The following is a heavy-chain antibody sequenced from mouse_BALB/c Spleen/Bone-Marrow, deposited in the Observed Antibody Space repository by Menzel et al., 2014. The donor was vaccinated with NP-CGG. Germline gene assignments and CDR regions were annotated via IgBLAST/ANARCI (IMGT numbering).Heavy chain of an antibody. V-gene: IGHV5-17*02. CDR1: GFTFSSFG. CDR3: VNPYNYAMNY. D-gene: IGHD2-10*01. J-gene: IGHJ4*01. Sequence: EVKLMESGGGLVQPGGSRKLSCAASGFTFSSFGMHWVRQAPEKGLEWVAYINSGSSTIYYADTVKGRFTISRDNPNNTLFLQITNLTSENTPIYYCVNPYNYAMNYCDQETSVTVSS. CDR2: INSGSSTI.